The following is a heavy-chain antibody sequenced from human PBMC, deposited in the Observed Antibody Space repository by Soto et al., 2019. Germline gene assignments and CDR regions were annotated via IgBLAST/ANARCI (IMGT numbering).Heavy chain of an antibody. D-gene: IGHD3-22*01. Sequence: KSGGSLRLSCAASGFTFSDYYMSWVRQAPGKGLEWISYISSSGSTIYYAGSVKGRFTISRDNAKNSLYLQMNSLRVEDTAVYYCASEYDSSAYYYYFGMDVWGQGTTVTVSS. CDR1: GFTFSDYY. J-gene: IGHJ6*02. CDR3: ASEYDSSAYYYYFGMDV. V-gene: IGHV3-11*01. CDR2: ISSSGSTI.